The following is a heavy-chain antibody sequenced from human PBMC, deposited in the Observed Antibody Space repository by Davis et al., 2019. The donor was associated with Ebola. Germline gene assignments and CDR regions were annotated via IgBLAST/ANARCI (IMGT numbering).Heavy chain of an antibody. V-gene: IGHV4-30-4*01. CDR1: GGSISSGDYY. Sequence: PSETLSLTCTVSGGSISSGDYYWSWIRQPPGKGLEWIGYIYYSGSTYYNPSLKSRVTISVDTSKNQFSLKLSSVTAADTAVYYCARGDFWSGYPRFDPWGQGTLVTVSS. CDR3: ARGDFWSGYPRFDP. D-gene: IGHD3-3*01. J-gene: IGHJ5*02. CDR2: IYYSGST.